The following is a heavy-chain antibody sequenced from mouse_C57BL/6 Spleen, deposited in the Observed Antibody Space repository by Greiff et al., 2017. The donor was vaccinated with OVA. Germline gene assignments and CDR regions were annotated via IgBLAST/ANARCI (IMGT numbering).Heavy chain of an antibody. CDR1: GYTFTDYN. CDR2: INPNNGGT. D-gene: IGHD2-4*01. J-gene: IGHJ3*01. CDR3: ARGGSIYDYDVGFAD. V-gene: IGHV1-18*01. Sequence: VQLQQSGPELVKPGASVKIPCKASGYTFTDYNMDWVKQSPGHSLEWIGDINPNNGGTIYNQKFKGKATLTVDKSSSTAYMELRSLTSEDTAIYYCARGGSIYDYDVGFADWGKGTLVTVSA.